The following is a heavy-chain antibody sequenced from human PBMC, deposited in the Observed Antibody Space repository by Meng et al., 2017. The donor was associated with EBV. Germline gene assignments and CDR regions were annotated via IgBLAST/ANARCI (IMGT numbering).Heavy chain of an antibody. CDR3: AEGRGTFDY. CDR2: VNHAGRT. Sequence: QGCARLLKPSESLSHTRGLSVEAFNGYYCSWVRQSPGKGLEWIGEVNHAGRTNFNPSLKSRVSISLDTSKNQFSLKFNSVTVADTAVYYCAEGRGTFDYWGRGTLVTVSS. CDR1: VEAFNGYY. V-gene: IGHV4-34*01. J-gene: IGHJ4*02.